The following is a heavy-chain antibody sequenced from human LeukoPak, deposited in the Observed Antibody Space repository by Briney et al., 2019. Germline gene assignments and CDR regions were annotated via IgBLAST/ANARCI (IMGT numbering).Heavy chain of an antibody. CDR2: IQYYGSNK. V-gene: IGHV3-30*03. J-gene: IGHJ4*02. Sequence: AGRSLRLSCATSGFPFINYGMHWVRQAPGKGLEGVALIQYYGSNKYYADSVRGRFTISRDNSKNTLYLQMNRLRAEDTAVYYCARDGASRGAPDDYWGQGTLVTVSS. D-gene: IGHD1-14*01. CDR3: ARDGASRGAPDDY. CDR1: GFPFINYG.